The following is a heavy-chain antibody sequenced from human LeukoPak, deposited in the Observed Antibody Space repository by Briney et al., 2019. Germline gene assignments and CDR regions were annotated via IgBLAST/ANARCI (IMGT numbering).Heavy chain of an antibody. D-gene: IGHD7-27*01. CDR2: ISGSGGST. V-gene: IGHV3-23*01. Sequence: GGSLRLSCAASGFTLSSFAMSWVRQAPGKGLEWVSAISGSGGSTCYTDSVKGRFTISRDNSKNTLYLQMNSLRADDTAVYYCAKDRDLTGDRKPGYFDCWGRGTLVTVSS. J-gene: IGHJ4*02. CDR1: GFTLSSFA. CDR3: AKDRDLTGDRKPGYFDC.